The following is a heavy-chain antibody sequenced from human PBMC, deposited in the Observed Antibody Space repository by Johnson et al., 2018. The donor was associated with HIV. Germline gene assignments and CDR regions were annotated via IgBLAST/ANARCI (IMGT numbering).Heavy chain of an antibody. D-gene: IGHD6-19*01. J-gene: IGHJ3*02. CDR1: GFTFDDYA. V-gene: IGHV3-9*01. CDR2: ISWNSGSI. CDR3: AKDLRIAVAGVAFDI. Sequence: EVQLVESGGGLVQPGRSLRLSCAASGFTFDDYAMHWVRQAPGKGLAWVSGISWNSGSIGYADSVKGRFTISRDNAKNSLYLQMNSLRAEDTALYYCAKDLRIAVAGVAFDIWGQGTMVTVSS.